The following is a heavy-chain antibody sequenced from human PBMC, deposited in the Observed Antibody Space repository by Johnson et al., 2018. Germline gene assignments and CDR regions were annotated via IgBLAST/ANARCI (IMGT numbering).Heavy chain of an antibody. CDR3: ARDLEAAVAIGYHGMDV. D-gene: IGHD2-21*01. Sequence: VQLVQSGGGVVRPGGSLRLSCAASGFTFDDYGMSWVRQAPGTGLEWVSGINWNGGSTGYLASVKGRFTISRDNAKNSLYLQMNSLRAEDTALYHWARDLEAAVAIGYHGMDVWGQGTTVTVSS. CDR1: GFTFDDYG. J-gene: IGHJ6*02. V-gene: IGHV3-20*01. CDR2: INWNGGST.